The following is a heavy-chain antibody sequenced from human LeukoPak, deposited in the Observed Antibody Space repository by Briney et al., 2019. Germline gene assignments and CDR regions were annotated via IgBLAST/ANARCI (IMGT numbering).Heavy chain of an antibody. V-gene: IGHV3-48*03. J-gene: IGHJ4*02. CDR1: GFPFSCYE. CDR3: ARGGYYYDSSAYSDY. D-gene: IGHD3-22*01. CDR2: ISSIGTI. Sequence: GGSLRLSCVASGFPFSCYEMNWVRQAPGKGLEWVSYISSIGTIYYADSVKGRFTISRDNAKNSLHLQMNSLRAEDAAVYYCARGGYYYDSSAYSDYWGQGTLVTVSS.